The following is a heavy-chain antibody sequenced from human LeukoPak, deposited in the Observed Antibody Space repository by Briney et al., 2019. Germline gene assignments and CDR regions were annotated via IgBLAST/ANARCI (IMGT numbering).Heavy chain of an antibody. CDR3: ARVSMVRGVIMACNY. J-gene: IGHJ4*02. V-gene: IGHV5-51*01. CDR1: GYSFTSYW. Sequence: GESLKISCKGSGYSFTSYWIGWVRQMPGKGLEWMGIIYPGDSDTRYSPSFQGQVTISADKSISTAYLQWSSLKASDTAMYYCARVSMVRGVIMACNYWGQGTLVTVSS. D-gene: IGHD3-10*01. CDR2: IYPGDSDT.